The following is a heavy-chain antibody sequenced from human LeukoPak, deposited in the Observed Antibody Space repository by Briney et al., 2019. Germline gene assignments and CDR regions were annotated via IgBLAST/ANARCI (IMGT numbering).Heavy chain of an antibody. CDR3: ARERGGGGWQQLVYFDY. Sequence: GLSVRLSYAACVFSFRRHSMNGVRGAPGTGLEAGSSISNSSSYIYYADSVKGRFTIAKDNDKNSLYLQMNSPRAEDTAVYYCARERGGGGWQQLVYFDYWGQGTLVTVSS. CDR2: ISNSSSYI. J-gene: IGHJ4*02. D-gene: IGHD6-13*01. V-gene: IGHV3-21*01. CDR1: VFSFRRHS.